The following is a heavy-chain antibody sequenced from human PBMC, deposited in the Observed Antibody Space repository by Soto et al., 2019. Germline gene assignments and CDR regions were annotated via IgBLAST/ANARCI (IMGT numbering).Heavy chain of an antibody. CDR2: ISGSGGST. CDR1: GFSFSNYA. Sequence: PGGSLRLSCVASGFSFSNYAMSWVRQAPGKGLEWVSFISGSGGSTYYADSVKGRFTISRDNSKNTVFLQMNSLRAEDTAVYYCAKDLDYYDSSAYYRGNWFDPWGLGTLVTVSS. V-gene: IGHV3-23*01. J-gene: IGHJ5*02. CDR3: AKDLDYYDSSAYYRGNWFDP. D-gene: IGHD3-22*01.